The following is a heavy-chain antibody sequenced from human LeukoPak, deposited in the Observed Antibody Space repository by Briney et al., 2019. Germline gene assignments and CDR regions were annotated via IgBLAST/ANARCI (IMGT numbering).Heavy chain of an antibody. Sequence: SQTLSLTCTVSGGSISSGSYYWSWIRQPAGKGLEWIGRIYTSGSTYYNPSLKSRVTISVDTSKNQFSLKLSSVTAADTAVYYCARSVAVAGRYFQHWGQGTLVTVSS. CDR2: IYTSGST. CDR1: GGSISSGSYY. D-gene: IGHD6-19*01. CDR3: ARSVAVAGRYFQH. V-gene: IGHV4-61*02. J-gene: IGHJ1*01.